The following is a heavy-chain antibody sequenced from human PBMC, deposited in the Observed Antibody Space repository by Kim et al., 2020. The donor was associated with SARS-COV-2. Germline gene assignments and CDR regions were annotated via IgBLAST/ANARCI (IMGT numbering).Heavy chain of an antibody. V-gene: IGHV5-10-1*01. D-gene: IGHD6-13*01. CDR2: IDPSDSYT. J-gene: IGHJ4*02. CDR1: GYSFTSYW. Sequence: GESLKISCKGSGYSFTSYWISWMRQMPGKGLEWMGRIDPSDSYTNYSPSFQGHVAISADKSISTAYLQWSSLKASDTAMYYCARLPYSSSWYFDYWGQGTLVTVSS. CDR3: ARLPYSSSWYFDY.